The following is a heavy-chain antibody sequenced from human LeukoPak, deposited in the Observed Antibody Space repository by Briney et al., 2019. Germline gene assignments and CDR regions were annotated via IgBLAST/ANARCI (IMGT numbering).Heavy chain of an antibody. CDR2: INPSGGST. CDR3: ARDLRGDCSSTSCASDI. Sequence: APVKVSCKASGYTFTSYYMHWVRQAPGQGLEWMGIINPSGGSTSYAQKFQGRVTMTRDTSTSTVYMELSSLRSEDTAVYYCARDLRGDCSSTSCASDIWGQGTMVTVSS. J-gene: IGHJ3*02. CDR1: GYTFTSYY. V-gene: IGHV1-46*01. D-gene: IGHD2-2*01.